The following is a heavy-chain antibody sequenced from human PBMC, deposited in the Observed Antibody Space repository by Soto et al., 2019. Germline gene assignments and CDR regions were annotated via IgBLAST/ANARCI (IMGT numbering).Heavy chain of an antibody. J-gene: IGHJ6*02. CDR1: GYTFTKYA. D-gene: IGHD6-19*01. V-gene: IGHV1-18*01. CDR2: ISVYNGNT. Sequence: QVQLVQSGAEVKKPGASVKVSCKASGYTFTKYAISWMRQAPGQGLEWVGWISVYNGNTKYAENFQGRVTVTTDTSTTTAYMELRSLRSDGTAVYYCAREGAGLYYYYYGMDVWGQGTTVTVPS. CDR3: AREGAGLYYYYYGMDV.